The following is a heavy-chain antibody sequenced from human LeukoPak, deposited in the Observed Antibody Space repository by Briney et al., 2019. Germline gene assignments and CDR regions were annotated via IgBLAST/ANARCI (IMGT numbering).Heavy chain of an antibody. Sequence: GASVTVSCKASGYTFTSYGISWVRQAPGQGLEWMGWISAYNGNTNYAQKLQGRVTMTTDTSTSTAYMELRSLRSDDTAVYYCARDLSIAAAVGGNWFDPWGQGTLVTVSS. CDR3: ARDLSIAAAVGGNWFDP. CDR1: GYTFTSYG. D-gene: IGHD6-13*01. V-gene: IGHV1-18*01. J-gene: IGHJ5*02. CDR2: ISAYNGNT.